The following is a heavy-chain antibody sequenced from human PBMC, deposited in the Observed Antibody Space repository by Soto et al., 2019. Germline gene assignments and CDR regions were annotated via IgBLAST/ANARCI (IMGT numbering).Heavy chain of an antibody. Sequence: GGSXXXXCAASGFTFSSYAMNWVRQAPGKGLEWVSGITGSGAGSYYSDSVKGRFTISRDNSKNTLYLQMNSLRAEDTAVYYCAKAYSNSWPNDWFDPWGQGTLVTVSS. CDR1: GFTFSSYA. CDR2: ITGSGAGS. J-gene: IGHJ5*02. V-gene: IGHV3-23*01. CDR3: AKAYSNSWPNDWFDP. D-gene: IGHD6-13*01.